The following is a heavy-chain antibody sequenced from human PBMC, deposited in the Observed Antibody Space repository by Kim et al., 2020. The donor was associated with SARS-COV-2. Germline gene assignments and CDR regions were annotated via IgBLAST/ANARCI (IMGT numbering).Heavy chain of an antibody. CDR2: INPNSGGT. V-gene: IGHV1-2*02. Sequence: ASVKVSCKASGYTFTGYYMHWVRQAPGQGLEWRGWINPNSGGTNYAQKCQGRVTMTRDTSISTAYMELSRLRSDDTAVYYCARVVVAAYYYYYGMDVWGQGTTVTVSS. CDR3: ARVVVAAYYYYYGMDV. D-gene: IGHD2-15*01. J-gene: IGHJ6*02. CDR1: GYTFTGYY.